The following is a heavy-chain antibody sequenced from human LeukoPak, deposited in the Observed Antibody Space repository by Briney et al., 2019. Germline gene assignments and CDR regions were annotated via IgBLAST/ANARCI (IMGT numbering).Heavy chain of an antibody. J-gene: IGHJ4*02. CDR3: ARDHVYGGADY. V-gene: IGHV3-43*02. D-gene: IGHD5/OR15-5a*01. CDR2: TSGDGITT. Sequence: GGSLRLSCAASGFPFHNYAIHWVRHAPGKGLEWVSLTSGDGITTYFADSVKGRFTISRDNSKSSLFLQMNSLRTEDTALYYCARDHVYGGADYWGQGTLVTVSS. CDR1: GFPFHNYA.